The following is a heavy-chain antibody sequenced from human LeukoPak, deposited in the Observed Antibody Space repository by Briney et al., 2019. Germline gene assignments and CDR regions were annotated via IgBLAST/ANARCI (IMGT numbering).Heavy chain of an antibody. Sequence: SETLSLTCTVSGGSISSSSYYWGWIRQPPGKGLEWIGSIYYSVSTNYNPSLKSRVTISVDTSKNQFSLKLSSVTAADTAVYYCAKYSSSGGFDYWGQGTLVTVSS. D-gene: IGHD6-13*01. J-gene: IGHJ4*02. CDR2: IYYSVST. V-gene: IGHV4-39*01. CDR1: GGSISSSSYY. CDR3: AKYSSSGGFDY.